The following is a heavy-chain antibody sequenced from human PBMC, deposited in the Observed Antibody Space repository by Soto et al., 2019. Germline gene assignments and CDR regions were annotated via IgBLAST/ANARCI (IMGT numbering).Heavy chain of an antibody. V-gene: IGHV3-23*01. Sequence: PGGSLRLSCAASGFTFSSYAMSWVRQAPGKGLEWVSAISGSGGSTYYADSVKGRFTISRDNSKNTLYLQMNSLRAEDTAVYYCAKDPFGDIAAAGRVPLDAFDIWGQGTMVTVSS. CDR3: AKDPFGDIAAAGRVPLDAFDI. CDR2: ISGSGGST. J-gene: IGHJ3*02. D-gene: IGHD6-13*01. CDR1: GFTFSSYA.